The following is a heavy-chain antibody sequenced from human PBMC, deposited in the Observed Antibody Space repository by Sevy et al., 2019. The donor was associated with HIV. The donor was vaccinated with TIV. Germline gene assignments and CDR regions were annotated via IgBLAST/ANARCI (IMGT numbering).Heavy chain of an antibody. J-gene: IGHJ3*02. Sequence: SETLSLTCTVSGGSISSGGYYWSWIRQHPGKGLEWIGYIYYSGSTYYNPSLKSRVTISVDTSKNQFSPKLSSVTAADTAVYYCARGHNYYDSSGYAAFDIWGQGTMVTVSS. CDR1: GGSISSGGYY. CDR3: ARGHNYYDSSGYAAFDI. D-gene: IGHD3-22*01. V-gene: IGHV4-31*03. CDR2: IYYSGST.